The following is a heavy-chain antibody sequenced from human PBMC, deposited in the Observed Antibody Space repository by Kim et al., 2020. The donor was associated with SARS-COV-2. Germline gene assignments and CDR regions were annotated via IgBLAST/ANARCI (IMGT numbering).Heavy chain of an antibody. CDR1: GFTFSSYA. CDR3: AKDLAPLPGIVGATTEGY. D-gene: IGHD1-26*01. Sequence: GGSLRLSCAASGFTFSSYAMSWVRQAPGKGLEWVSAISGSGGSTYYADSVKGRFTISRDNSKNTLYLQMNSLRAEDTAVYYCAKDLAPLPGIVGATTEGYWGQGTLVTVSS. V-gene: IGHV3-23*01. J-gene: IGHJ4*02. CDR2: ISGSGGST.